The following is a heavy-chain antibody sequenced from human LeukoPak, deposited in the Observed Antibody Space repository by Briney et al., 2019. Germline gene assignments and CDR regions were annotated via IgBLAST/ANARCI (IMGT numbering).Heavy chain of an antibody. Sequence: GGSLRLSCVASGFTFSTYSMNWVRQAPGKGLEWVSYIRSSDRAIYYADSVTGRFTISRDNAKNSLYLQMHSLKDEDTAVYYCARDRDWAFDYWGQGTLVTVSS. V-gene: IGHV3-48*02. CDR1: GFTFSTYS. CDR2: IRSSDRAI. D-gene: IGHD3-9*01. J-gene: IGHJ4*02. CDR3: ARDRDWAFDY.